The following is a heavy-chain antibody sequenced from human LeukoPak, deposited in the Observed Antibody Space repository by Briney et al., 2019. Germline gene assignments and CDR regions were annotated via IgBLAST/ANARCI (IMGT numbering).Heavy chain of an antibody. CDR3: ARAPSVTAPRDSDIVIIPAALDY. D-gene: IGHD2-2*01. V-gene: IGHV1-69*13. CDR1: GDTFISYS. CDR2: IIPIFGTT. Sequence: SVKVSCKASGDTFISYSISWVRQAPGQGLEWMGGIIPIFGTTNYAQKFQGRVTLTADDSTRTVYMEVSGLRSEDTAVYYCARAPSVTAPRDSDIVIIPAALDYWGQGTLVTVSS. J-gene: IGHJ4*02.